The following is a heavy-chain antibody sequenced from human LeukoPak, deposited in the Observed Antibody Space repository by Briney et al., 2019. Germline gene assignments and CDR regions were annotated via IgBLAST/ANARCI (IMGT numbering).Heavy chain of an antibody. CDR3: ARVTVVANLYYMDV. V-gene: IGHV4-30-4*08. CDR2: IYYSGST. J-gene: IGHJ6*03. CDR1: GVANSRGDYY. Sequence: NLSQTLSLTWTVSGVANSRGDYYSSWIRQPPEKGLECIGYIYYSGSTYYNPSLKSRVTISVDTSKNQFSLKLSSVTAADTAVYYCARVTVVANLYYMDVWGKGTTVTVSS. D-gene: IGHD2-15*01.